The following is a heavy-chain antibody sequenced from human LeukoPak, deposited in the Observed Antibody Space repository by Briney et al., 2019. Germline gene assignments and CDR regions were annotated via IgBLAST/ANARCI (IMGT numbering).Heavy chain of an antibody. D-gene: IGHD3-22*01. CDR1: GDSISSYY. Sequence: PSETLSLTCTVSGDSISSYYWTWLRQPPGKGLEWIGEINHSGSTNYNPSLKSRVTISVDTSKNQFSLKLSSVTAADTAVYYCARTSVLVVVIHPWGQGTLVTVSS. CDR3: ARTSVLVVVIHP. V-gene: IGHV4-34*01. CDR2: INHSGST. J-gene: IGHJ5*02.